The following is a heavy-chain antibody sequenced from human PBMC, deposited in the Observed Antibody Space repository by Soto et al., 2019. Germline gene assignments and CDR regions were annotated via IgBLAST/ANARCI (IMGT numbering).Heavy chain of an antibody. CDR3: AKDPLQPYNWNYNRFDP. CDR2: ISGSGGST. J-gene: IGHJ5*02. D-gene: IGHD1-7*01. V-gene: IGHV3-23*01. Sequence: GGSLRLSCAASGFTFSSYAMSWVRQAPGKGLEWVSAISGSGGSTYYADSVKGRFTISRDNSKNTLYLQMNSLRAEDTAVYYCAKDPLQPYNWNYNRFDPWGQGTLVTVSS. CDR1: GFTFSSYA.